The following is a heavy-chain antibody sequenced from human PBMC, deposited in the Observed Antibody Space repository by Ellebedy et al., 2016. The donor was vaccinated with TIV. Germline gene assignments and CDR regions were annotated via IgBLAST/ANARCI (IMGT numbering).Heavy chain of an antibody. J-gene: IGHJ4*02. Sequence: ESLKISCAVYGGSFSGYYWSWIRQPPGKGLEWIGEINHSGSTNYNPSLKSRVTISVDTSKNQFSLKLSSVTAADTAVYYCASSAAAASRYYFDYWGQGTLVTVSS. CDR1: GGSFSGYY. CDR2: INHSGST. V-gene: IGHV4-34*01. D-gene: IGHD6-13*01. CDR3: ASSAAAASRYYFDY.